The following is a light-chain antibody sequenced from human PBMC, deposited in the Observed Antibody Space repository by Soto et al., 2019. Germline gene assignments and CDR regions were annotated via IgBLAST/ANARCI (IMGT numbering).Light chain of an antibody. V-gene: IGKV3D-15*01. CDR3: QQYYNWLT. Sequence: EIVMTQSPATLSVSPGERATLSCRASQSVSSKLAWYQQKRGQAPRLLIHSASTRATGIPARFSGSGSGTEFTLNISSLQSQDFAVYYCQQYYNWLTFGGGTKVEI. CDR1: QSVSSK. J-gene: IGKJ4*01. CDR2: SAS.